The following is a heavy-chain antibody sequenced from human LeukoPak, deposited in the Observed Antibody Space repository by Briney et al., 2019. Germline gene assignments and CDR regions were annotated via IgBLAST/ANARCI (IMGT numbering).Heavy chain of an antibody. CDR1: GFTFSSYE. CDR2: ISSSGSTI. CDR3: AKDPNGDYIGAFDN. Sequence: GGSLRLSCAASGFTFSSYEMNWVRQAPGKGLEWVSYISSSGSTIYYADSVKGRFTISRDNSKNTLYLQMNSLRAEDTAIYYCAKDPNGDYIGAFDNWGQGTMVTVSS. D-gene: IGHD4-17*01. J-gene: IGHJ3*02. V-gene: IGHV3-48*03.